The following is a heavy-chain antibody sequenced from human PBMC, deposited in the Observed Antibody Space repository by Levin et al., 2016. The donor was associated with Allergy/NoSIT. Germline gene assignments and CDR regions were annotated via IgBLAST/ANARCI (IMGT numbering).Heavy chain of an antibody. Sequence: WIRQPPGKGLEWIGSIYYSGSTYYNPSLKSRVTISVDTSKNQFSLKLSSVTAADTAVYYCARRDSGYDKGGFDYWGQGTLVTVSS. CDR2: IYYSGST. V-gene: IGHV4-39*01. D-gene: IGHD5-12*01. J-gene: IGHJ4*02. CDR3: ARRDSGYDKGGFDY.